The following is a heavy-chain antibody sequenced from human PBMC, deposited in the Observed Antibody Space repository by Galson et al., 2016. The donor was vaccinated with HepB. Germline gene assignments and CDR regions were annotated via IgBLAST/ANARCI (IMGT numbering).Heavy chain of an antibody. V-gene: IGHV5-51*01. CDR3: ARHVGDYCGGACPNWFDP. D-gene: IGHD2-21*02. J-gene: IGHJ5*02. CDR2: IYPDDSDT. CDR1: GSSFTNYW. Sequence: QSGAEVKKSGESLKISCKGSGSSFTNYWIGWVRQMPGKGLEWMGIIYPDDSDTRYSPSFQGQVTISADKSISTAYLQWSSLKASETAMYYCARHVGDYCGGACPNWFDPWGQGTLVTVSS.